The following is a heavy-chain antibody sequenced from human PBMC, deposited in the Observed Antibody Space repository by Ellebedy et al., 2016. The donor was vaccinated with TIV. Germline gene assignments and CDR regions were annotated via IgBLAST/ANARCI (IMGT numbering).Heavy chain of an antibody. CDR3: ARDPLVREYNWFDP. D-gene: IGHD3-10*01. Sequence: AASVKVSCKASGYTFTSYGISWVRQAPGQGLEWMGWIIAYNGNTNYAQKLQGRVTMTTDTSTSTAYMELRSLRSDDTAVYYCARDPLVREYNWFDPWGQGTLVTVSS. J-gene: IGHJ5*02. CDR2: IIAYNGNT. V-gene: IGHV1-18*01. CDR1: GYTFTSYG.